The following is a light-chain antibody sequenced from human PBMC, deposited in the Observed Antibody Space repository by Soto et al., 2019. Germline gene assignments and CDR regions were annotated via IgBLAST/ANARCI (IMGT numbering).Light chain of an antibody. CDR2: GAA. Sequence: EIVMTQSPATLSVSPVARATLSCRASQSISTNLAWYQRKPGQSPSLLVYGAATRATGVPARFSGSGSGTQFTLTITSLQSEDFAVYYSHQYNTWTWTFGQGTKVEIK. CDR1: QSISTN. V-gene: IGKV3-15*01. J-gene: IGKJ1*01. CDR3: HQYNTWTWT.